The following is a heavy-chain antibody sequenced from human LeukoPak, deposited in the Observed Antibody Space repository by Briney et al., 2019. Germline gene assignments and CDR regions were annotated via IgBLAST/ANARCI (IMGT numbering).Heavy chain of an antibody. D-gene: IGHD3-22*01. CDR3: ARSSEGRYYYDSSGFSYYYYYMDV. CDR1: GGSIDTYY. J-gene: IGHJ6*03. V-gene: IGHV4-59*01. Sequence: SETLSLTCTVSGGSIDTYYWNWIRQPPGKGLEWIGYVFHTGSTNYNPSLKSRVTISVDTSKNQFSLKLSSVTAADTAVYYCARSSEGRYYYDSSGFSYYYYYMDVWGKGTTVTVSS. CDR2: VFHTGST.